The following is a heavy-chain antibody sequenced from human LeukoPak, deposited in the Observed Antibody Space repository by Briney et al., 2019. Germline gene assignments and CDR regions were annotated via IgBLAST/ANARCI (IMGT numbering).Heavy chain of an antibody. CDR2: INPNSGGT. V-gene: IGHV1-2*02. J-gene: IGHJ4*02. CDR3: ARSILEWLLPDY. Sequence: ASVKVSCKASGYTFTGYYMHWVRQAPGQGREWMGWINPNSGGTNYAQKFQGRVTMTRDTSISTAYMELSRLRSDNTAVYYCARSILEWLLPDYWGQGTLVTVSS. CDR1: GYTFTGYY. D-gene: IGHD3-3*01.